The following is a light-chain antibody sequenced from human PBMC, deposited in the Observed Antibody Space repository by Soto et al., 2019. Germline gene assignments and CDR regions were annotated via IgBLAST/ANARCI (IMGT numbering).Light chain of an antibody. J-gene: IGLJ1*01. CDR1: GSDVGGYDY. CDR2: EVT. V-gene: IGLV2-14*01. Sequence: QSVLTQPASVSGSPGQSITFSCTGTGSDVGGYDYVSWYQHHPGKAPKVMVYEVTNRPSGVSNRFSGSKSGNTASLTISGLLAEDEADYYCSSYTSSSTYVFGTGTKVTVL. CDR3: SSYTSSSTYV.